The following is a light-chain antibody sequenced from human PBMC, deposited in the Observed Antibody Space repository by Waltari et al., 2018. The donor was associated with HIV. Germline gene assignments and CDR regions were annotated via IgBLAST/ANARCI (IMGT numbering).Light chain of an antibody. CDR3: HQYASFSGT. Sequence: DIRLTQSPSTLSASAGDRVAITCRAGQNVGAFLAWYQQKPGKPPKLLIFQESILEGGVPARFSGSVSGSDFTLTINGLQSDDFATYYCHQYASFSGTFGQGTKVELK. V-gene: IGKV1-5*03. J-gene: IGKJ1*01. CDR1: QNVGAF. CDR2: QES.